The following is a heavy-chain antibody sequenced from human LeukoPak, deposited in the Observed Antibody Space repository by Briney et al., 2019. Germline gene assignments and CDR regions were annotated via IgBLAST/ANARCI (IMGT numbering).Heavy chain of an antibody. CDR2: IGGSGGGT. V-gene: IGHV3-23*01. Sequence: GGSLRLSCAASGFTFSTYAMSWVRQAPGKGLEWVSAIGGSGGGTYYADFVKGRFTISRDNSKNTLYLHVNSLRPEDTAVYYCAKGSGYGAQYYYYYMDVWGKGTTVTISS. J-gene: IGHJ6*03. CDR1: GFTFSTYA. CDR3: AKGSGYGAQYYYYYMDV. D-gene: IGHD5-12*01.